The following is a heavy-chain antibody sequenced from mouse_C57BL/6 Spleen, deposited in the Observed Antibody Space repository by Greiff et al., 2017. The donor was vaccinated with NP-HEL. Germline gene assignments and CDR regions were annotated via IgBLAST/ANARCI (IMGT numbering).Heavy chain of an antibody. Sequence: VQLQQSGPELVKPGASVKMSCKASGYTFTDYNMHWVKQSHGKSLEWIGYINPNNGGTSYNQKFKGKATLTVNKSSSTAYMELRSLTSEDSAVYYCARGAYYGSSHAMDYWGQGTSVTVSS. J-gene: IGHJ4*01. CDR2: INPNNGGT. V-gene: IGHV1-22*01. CDR1: GYTFTDYN. D-gene: IGHD1-1*01. CDR3: ARGAYYGSSHAMDY.